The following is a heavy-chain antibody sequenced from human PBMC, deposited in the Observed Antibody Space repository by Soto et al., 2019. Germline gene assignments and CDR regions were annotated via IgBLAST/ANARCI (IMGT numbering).Heavy chain of an antibody. CDR3: ARDDQVGATVADEGVYFDY. Sequence: QVQLVQSGAEVKKPGASVKVSCKASGYTFTSYGISWVRQAPGQGLEWMGWISAYNGNTNYAQKLQGRVTMTTDTSTSTAYMELRSLRSDDTAVYYCARDDQVGATVADEGVYFDYWGQGPLVTVSS. J-gene: IGHJ4*02. CDR2: ISAYNGNT. CDR1: GYTFTSYG. D-gene: IGHD1-26*01. V-gene: IGHV1-18*01.